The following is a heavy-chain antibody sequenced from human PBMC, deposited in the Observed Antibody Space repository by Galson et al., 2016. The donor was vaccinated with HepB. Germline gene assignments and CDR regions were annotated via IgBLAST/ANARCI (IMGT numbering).Heavy chain of an antibody. CDR1: GGSISASSYS. CDR3: ASHHYDFWSGSTPSDYFDY. Sequence: SETLSLTCTVSGGSISASSYSWAWIRQPPGKGLEWIGSLSYSGSAFYNPSLKNRVTMSVDTSKNQFSLKLSSVTAADTAVYYCASHHYDFWSGSTPSDYFDYWGQGTLVTVSS. CDR2: LSYSGSA. V-gene: IGHV4-39*01. J-gene: IGHJ4*02. D-gene: IGHD3-3*01.